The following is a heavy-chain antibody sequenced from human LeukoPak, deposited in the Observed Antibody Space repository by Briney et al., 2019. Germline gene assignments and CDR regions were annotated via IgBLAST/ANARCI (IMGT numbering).Heavy chain of an antibody. V-gene: IGHV3-20*04. D-gene: IGHD3-10*01. Sequence: GGCLRLSCVASGFTFDDYGMSWVRQVPGKGLEWVSGIVQIGGGTGYADSVKGRFTISRDNAENSLYLQMNSLRADDTALYYCVRGFRGGPFDYWGQGTLVTVSS. J-gene: IGHJ4*02. CDR3: VRGFRGGPFDY. CDR2: IVQIGGGT. CDR1: GFTFDDYG.